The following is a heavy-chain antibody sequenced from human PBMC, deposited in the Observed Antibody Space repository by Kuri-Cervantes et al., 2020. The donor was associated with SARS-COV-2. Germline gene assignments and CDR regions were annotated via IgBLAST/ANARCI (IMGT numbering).Heavy chain of an antibody. Sequence: LSLTCEASGFTSSLYGMHWVRQAPGKGLEWVAVIYYDGSNKYYADSVKGRFSISRDNSKNTLYLQMNSLRAEDTAVYHCARDQYSGYETYGMDVWGQGTTVTVSS. J-gene: IGHJ6*02. V-gene: IGHV3-33*01. CDR3: ARDQYSGYETYGMDV. CDR2: IYYDGSNK. D-gene: IGHD5-12*01. CDR1: GFTSSLYG.